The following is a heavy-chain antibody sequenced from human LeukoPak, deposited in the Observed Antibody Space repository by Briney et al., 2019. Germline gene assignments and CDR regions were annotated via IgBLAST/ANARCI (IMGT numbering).Heavy chain of an antibody. Sequence: PSETLSLTCTVSGGSISSGGYSWSWIRQPPGKGLEWIGYISYSGSTYYNPSLKSRVTMSLDTTKNQFSLKLSSVTAADTAVYYCAKMSTAEVCFDYWGQGTLVTVSS. CDR1: GGSISSGGYS. V-gene: IGHV4-30-4*07. D-gene: IGHD5-24*01. J-gene: IGHJ4*02. CDR2: ISYSGST. CDR3: AKMSTAEVCFDY.